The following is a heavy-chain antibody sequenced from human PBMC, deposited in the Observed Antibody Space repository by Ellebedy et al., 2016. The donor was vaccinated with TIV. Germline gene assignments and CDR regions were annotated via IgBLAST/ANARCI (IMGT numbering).Heavy chain of an antibody. CDR1: GGSITSGDYY. CDR2: IYHSGSS. Sequence: SETLSLTXTVSGGSITSGDYYWSWIRQPPGKGLECIGHIYHSGSSYYSPSLKSRLIMSVDRNNNQFSLRLSSVTAADTAVYYCAKLGNPAQAAAATGSWGQGTLVTVSS. D-gene: IGHD6-13*01. J-gene: IGHJ5*02. V-gene: IGHV4-30-4*01. CDR3: AKLGNPAQAAAATGS.